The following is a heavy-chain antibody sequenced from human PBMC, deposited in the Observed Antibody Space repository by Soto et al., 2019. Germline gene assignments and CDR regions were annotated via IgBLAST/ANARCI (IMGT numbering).Heavy chain of an antibody. CDR2: IYYSGRT. V-gene: IGHV4-59*01. CDR3: ARGLGVWFWEYYYMDV. CDR1: GGSISSYY. J-gene: IGHJ6*03. D-gene: IGHD3-10*01. Sequence: QVQLQESGPGLVKPSETLSLTCTVSGGSISSYYWSWIRQPPGKGLEWIGYIYYSGRTNYNPSLKNPVPISVDASKNQFSRKLSSVPAADTAVYYCARGLGVWFWEYYYMDVWGKGTTVTVSS.